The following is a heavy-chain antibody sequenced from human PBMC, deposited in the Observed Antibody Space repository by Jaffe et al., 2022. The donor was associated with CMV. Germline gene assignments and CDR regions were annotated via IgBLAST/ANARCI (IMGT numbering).Heavy chain of an antibody. J-gene: IGHJ1*01. CDR2: ISISGSNT. D-gene: IGHD2-8*01. CDR3: ASGRYCSNDKCNHAAYFQK. CDR1: GFTFSNYE. V-gene: IGHV3-48*03. Sequence: EVHLVESGGGLVQPGGSLRLSCIASGFTFSNYEMNWVRQTPGQGLEWVSNISISGSNTLYADSVKGRFTISRDNGKNSLFLQMNSLRAEDTAVYYCASGRYCSNDKCNHAAYFQKWGQGTLVIVS.